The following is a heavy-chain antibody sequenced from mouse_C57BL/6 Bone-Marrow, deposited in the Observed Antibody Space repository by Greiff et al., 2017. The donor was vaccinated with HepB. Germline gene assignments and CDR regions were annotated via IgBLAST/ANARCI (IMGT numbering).Heavy chain of an antibody. V-gene: IGHV14-3*01. CDR3: ARWGYGNSFFYYAMDY. CDR2: IDPANGNT. CDR1: GFNIKNTY. D-gene: IGHD2-1*01. Sequence: EVQLQQSVAELVRPGASVKLSCTASGFNIKNTYMHWVKQRPEQGLEWIGRIDPANGNTKYAPKFQGKATITADTSSNTAYLQLSNLTSEDTAIYYCARWGYGNSFFYYAMDYWGQGTSVTVSS. J-gene: IGHJ4*01.